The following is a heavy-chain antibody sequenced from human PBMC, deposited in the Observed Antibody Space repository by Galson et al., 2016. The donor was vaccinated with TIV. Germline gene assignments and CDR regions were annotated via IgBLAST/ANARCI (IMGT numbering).Heavy chain of an antibody. D-gene: IGHD6-13*01. CDR1: GFTVSSNY. CDR2: IYSGGST. V-gene: IGHV3-53*05. CDR3: ASPQAAAGIDSFDL. J-gene: IGHJ3*01. Sequence: SLRLSCAASGFTVSSNYMTWVRQAPGKGLESVSVIYSGGSTYYIDSVKGRFTISRDTSKNTLYLQMNSLRVEDTAVYYCASPQAAAGIDSFDLWGQGTMVIVSS.